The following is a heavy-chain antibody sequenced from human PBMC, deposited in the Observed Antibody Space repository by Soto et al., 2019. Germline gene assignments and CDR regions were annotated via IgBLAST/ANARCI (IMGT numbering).Heavy chain of an antibody. CDR3: ARPLLKGTIFGVDV. D-gene: IGHD3-3*01. CDR2: IIPIFGTA. CDR1: GGTFSSYA. V-gene: IGHV1-69*13. J-gene: IGHJ6*02. Sequence: ASVKVSCKASGGTFSSYAISRVRQAPGQGLEWMGGIIPIFGTANYAQEFQGRVTITADESTSTAYMELSSLRSEDTAVYYCARPLLKGTIFGVDVWGQGTTVTVSS.